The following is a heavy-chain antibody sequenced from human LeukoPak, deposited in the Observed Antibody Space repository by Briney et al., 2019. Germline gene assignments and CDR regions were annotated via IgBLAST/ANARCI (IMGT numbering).Heavy chain of an antibody. Sequence: SETLSLTCAVSGGSVSSGGYYWSWIRQPPGKGLDWIGYMYSGGTTNYSPSLKSRVTISEDMSKNQFSLKLTSVTAADTAVYYCARVRDQLYPNWFDPWGQGTLVTVSS. CDR2: MYSGGTT. D-gene: IGHD2-2*01. CDR1: GGSVSSGGYY. V-gene: IGHV4-61*08. J-gene: IGHJ5*02. CDR3: ARVRDQLYPNWFDP.